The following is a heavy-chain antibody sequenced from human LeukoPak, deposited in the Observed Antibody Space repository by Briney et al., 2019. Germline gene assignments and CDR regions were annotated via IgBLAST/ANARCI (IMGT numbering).Heavy chain of an antibody. V-gene: IGHV3-23*01. D-gene: IGHD3-22*01. CDR3: AKELYDSSLGDFDY. CDR2: IGDSGGST. J-gene: IGHJ4*02. Sequence: GGSLRLSCAASGFTFSRYAMSWVRQAPGKGLEWVSAIGDSGGSTYYADSVKGRFTISRDNSKNTLYLQMNSLRAEDTAVYYCAKELYDSSLGDFDYWGQGTLVTVSS. CDR1: GFTFSRYA.